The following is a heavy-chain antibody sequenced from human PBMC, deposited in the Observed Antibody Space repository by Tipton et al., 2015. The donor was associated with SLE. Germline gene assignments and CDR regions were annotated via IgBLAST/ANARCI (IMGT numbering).Heavy chain of an antibody. J-gene: IGHJ6*03. CDR1: GGSISSYY. V-gene: IGHV4-4*07. Sequence: TLSLTCTVSGGSISSYYWSWIRQPAGGGLEWIGRIYNSGGTNYNPSLKSRVTISIDTTKNQFSLKLTSVTAADSAVYYCTRGHFNSGTFPYYNYYYYMDVWGKGTAVTVSS. D-gene: IGHD3-10*01. CDR2: IYNSGGT. CDR3: TRGHFNSGTFPYYNYYYYMDV.